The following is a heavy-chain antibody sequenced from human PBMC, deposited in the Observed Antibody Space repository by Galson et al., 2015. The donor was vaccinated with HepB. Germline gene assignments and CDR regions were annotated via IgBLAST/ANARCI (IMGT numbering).Heavy chain of an antibody. D-gene: IGHD3-3*01. Sequence: SLRLSCAASGFTFSSYAMSWVRQAPGKGLEWVSAISGSGGSTYYADSVKGRFTISRDNSKNTLYLQMNSLRAEDTAVYYCAKAGGITIFGVVIIGDYWGQGTLVTVSS. CDR3: AKAGGITIFGVVIIGDY. CDR2: ISGSGGST. J-gene: IGHJ4*02. V-gene: IGHV3-23*01. CDR1: GFTFSSYA.